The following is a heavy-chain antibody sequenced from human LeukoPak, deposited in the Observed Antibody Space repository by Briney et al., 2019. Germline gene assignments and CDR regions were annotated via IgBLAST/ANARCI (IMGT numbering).Heavy chain of an antibody. Sequence: SETLSLTCAVYGGSFSDYYWSWIRQPPGKGLEWIGEINHSGSTNYNPSLKSRVTISVDTSKNQFSLKLSSVTAADTAVYYCARHVRARYYGSGSYWFYYYYMDVWGKGTTVTISS. CDR3: ARHVRARYYGSGSYWFYYYYMDV. CDR2: INHSGST. D-gene: IGHD3-10*01. V-gene: IGHV4-34*01. CDR1: GGSFSDYY. J-gene: IGHJ6*03.